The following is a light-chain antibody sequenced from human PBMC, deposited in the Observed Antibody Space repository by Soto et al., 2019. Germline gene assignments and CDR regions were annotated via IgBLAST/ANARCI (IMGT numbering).Light chain of an antibody. J-gene: IGKJ1*01. CDR2: DAS. Sequence: EIVLTQSPATLSLSPGERATLSCRASQSVSSYLAWYQQKPGQAPRLLIYDASNRSTGIPARFSGSGSGTDVTLTIISLQSEDFAVYHCQQYYNWWTFGQGTKVDIK. CDR1: QSVSSY. V-gene: IGKV3-11*01. CDR3: QQYYNWWT.